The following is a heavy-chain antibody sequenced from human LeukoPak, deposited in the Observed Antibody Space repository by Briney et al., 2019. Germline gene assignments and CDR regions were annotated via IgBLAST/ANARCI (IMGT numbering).Heavy chain of an antibody. CDR3: ARDLGQYYDTSDNWFDP. CDR2: INSDGINT. CDR1: GFTFSSYW. D-gene: IGHD3-22*01. Sequence: GGSLRLSCAASGFTFSSYWMHWVRQAPGKGLVWVSRINSDGINTSYADSVKGRFTISRDNAKNTLNLQMDSLRAEDTAVYYCARDLGQYYDTSDNWFDPWGQGTLVTVSS. J-gene: IGHJ5*02. V-gene: IGHV3-74*01.